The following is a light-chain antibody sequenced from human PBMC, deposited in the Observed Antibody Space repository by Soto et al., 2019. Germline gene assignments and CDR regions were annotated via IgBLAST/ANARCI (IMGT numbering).Light chain of an antibody. Sequence: EIVMTQSPATLSVSPGERATLSCRASQSVSSNLASYQQKPGQAPRLLIYGASTRATGIPARFSGSGSGTEFTLTISSLQSEDFAVYYCQQYNNWPGLTFGGGTKVEIK. V-gene: IGKV3-15*01. CDR2: GAS. CDR1: QSVSSN. J-gene: IGKJ4*01. CDR3: QQYNNWPGLT.